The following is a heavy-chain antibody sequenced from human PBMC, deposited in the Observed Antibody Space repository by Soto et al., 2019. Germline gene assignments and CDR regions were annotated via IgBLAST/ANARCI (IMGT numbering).Heavy chain of an antibody. Sequence: QVLLQESGPGLVQPSGTLSLSCAVSGVSISSNYYWGWVRQPPGKGLEWLGDISHIGSVNYSPSLMXXVTISMDRSANQFSLKLNSVTAADTAVYYCVRSFGWYAIDYWGQGTLVIVSS. V-gene: IGHV4-4*02. D-gene: IGHD6-19*01. CDR3: VRSFGWYAIDY. CDR2: ISHIGSV. CDR1: GVSISSNYY. J-gene: IGHJ4*02.